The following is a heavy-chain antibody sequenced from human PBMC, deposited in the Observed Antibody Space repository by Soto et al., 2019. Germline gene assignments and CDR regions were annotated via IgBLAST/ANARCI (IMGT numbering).Heavy chain of an antibody. J-gene: IGHJ5*02. V-gene: IGHV3-23*01. CDR1: GLSFSDYG. Sequence: GSLRLSGAASGLSFSDYGMSWVRQAPGKGLEWVSAISGSGSTFYADSVKGRFTISRDNSKNTLFLQMNSLRAQDTDVYYCAKDYLRWAQPWGQGTLVTVSS. CDR3: AKDYLRWAQP. D-gene: IGHD1-26*01. CDR2: ISGSGST.